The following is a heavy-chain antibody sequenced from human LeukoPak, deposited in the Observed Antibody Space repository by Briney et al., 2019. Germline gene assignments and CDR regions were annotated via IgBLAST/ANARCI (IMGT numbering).Heavy chain of an antibody. CDR3: ARDGGSYNWFDP. CDR1: GFTFSSYS. CDR2: ISSSSSYI. J-gene: IGHJ5*02. D-gene: IGHD1-26*01. Sequence: PGGSLRLSRAASGFTFSSYSMNWVRQAPGKGLEWVSSISSSSSYIYYADSVKGRFTISRDNAKNSLYLQMNSLRAEDTAVYYCARDGGSYNWFDPWGQGTLVTVSS. V-gene: IGHV3-21*01.